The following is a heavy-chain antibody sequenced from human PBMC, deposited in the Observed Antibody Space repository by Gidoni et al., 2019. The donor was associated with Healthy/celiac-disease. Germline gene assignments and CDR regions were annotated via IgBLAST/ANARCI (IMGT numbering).Heavy chain of an antibody. Sequence: EVQLLESGGGLVQPGGSLRPSCAASGFTFRSYARSWVRQAPGKGLEWVSAIGGSGGSTYYADSVKGRFTISRDNSKNTLYLQMNSLRAEDTAVYYCANPYSSSRDHYFDYWGQGTLVTVSS. V-gene: IGHV3-23*01. CDR2: IGGSGGST. D-gene: IGHD6-6*01. J-gene: IGHJ4*02. CDR3: ANPYSSSRDHYFDY. CDR1: GFTFRSYA.